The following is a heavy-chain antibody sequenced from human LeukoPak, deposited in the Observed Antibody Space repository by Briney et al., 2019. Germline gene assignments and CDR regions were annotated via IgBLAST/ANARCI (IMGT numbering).Heavy chain of an antibody. Sequence: PSETLSLTCAVYGGSFSGYYWSWIRQPPGKGLEWIGEINHSGSTNYNPSLKSRVTISVDTSKNQFSLKLSSVTAADTAVYYCARRRHQLPNDYWGQGTTVTVSS. D-gene: IGHD2-2*01. CDR2: INHSGST. CDR1: GGSFSGYY. J-gene: IGHJ4*03. CDR3: ARRRHQLPNDY. V-gene: IGHV4-34*01.